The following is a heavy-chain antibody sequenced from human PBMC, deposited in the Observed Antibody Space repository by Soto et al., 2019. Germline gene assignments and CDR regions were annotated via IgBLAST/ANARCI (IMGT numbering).Heavy chain of an antibody. J-gene: IGHJ3*02. CDR3: ARDQRSGKAAAVSDAFDI. D-gene: IGHD6-13*01. CDR1: GFTFSSYW. Sequence: GGSLRLSCAASGFTFSSYWMHWVRQAPGKGLVWVSRINSDGSSTSYADSVKGRFTISRDNAKNTLYLQMNSLRAEDTAVYYCARDQRSGKAAAVSDAFDIWGQGTMVTVSS. CDR2: INSDGSST. V-gene: IGHV3-74*01.